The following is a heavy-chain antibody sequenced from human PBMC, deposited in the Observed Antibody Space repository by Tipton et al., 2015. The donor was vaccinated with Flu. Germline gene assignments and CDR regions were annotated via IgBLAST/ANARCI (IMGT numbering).Heavy chain of an antibody. V-gene: IGHV3-15*01. CDR1: GFTFSNAW. Sequence: SLRLSCAASGFTFSNAWMSWVRQAPGKGLEWVGRIKSKTDGGTTDYAAPVKGRFTISRDDSKNTLYLQMNSLKTEDTAVYYGTTENQLLIYYGMDVWGQGTTVTVSS. D-gene: IGHD2-2*01. J-gene: IGHJ6*02. CDR2: IKSKTDGGTT. CDR3: TTENQLLIYYGMDV.